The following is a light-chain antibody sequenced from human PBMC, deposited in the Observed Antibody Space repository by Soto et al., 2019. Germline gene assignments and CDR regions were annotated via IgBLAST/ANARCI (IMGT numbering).Light chain of an antibody. Sequence: EIVLTQSPGTLSLSPGERATLSCRTSQSVSSSYLAWYQQKPGQAPRLLIYGASSRATGIPDRFSGSGSGTDFTLTISRLELEDFAVYYGQQYGRSWWTFGQGTKVEIK. CDR2: GAS. V-gene: IGKV3-20*01. J-gene: IGKJ1*01. CDR3: QQYGRSWWT. CDR1: QSVSSSY.